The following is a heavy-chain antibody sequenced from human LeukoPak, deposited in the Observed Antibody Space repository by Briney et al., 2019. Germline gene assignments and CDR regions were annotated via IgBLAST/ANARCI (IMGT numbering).Heavy chain of an antibody. CDR3: ARSGNDFWSGSDYYYYMDV. D-gene: IGHD3-3*01. Sequence: PPETLSLTCTVSGGSISSYYWSWIRQPPGKGLEWIGYIYYSGSTNYNPSLKSRVTISVDTSKNQFSLKLSSVTAADTAVYYCARSGNDFWSGSDYYYYMDVWGKGTTVTVSS. CDR2: IYYSGST. J-gene: IGHJ6*03. CDR1: GGSISSYY. V-gene: IGHV4-59*01.